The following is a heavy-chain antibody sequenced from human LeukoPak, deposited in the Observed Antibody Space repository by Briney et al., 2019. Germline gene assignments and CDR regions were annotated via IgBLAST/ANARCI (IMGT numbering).Heavy chain of an antibody. Sequence: GGSLRLSCAASGFTFSSYWMSWVRQAPGKGLEWVANIKQDGSEKYYVDSVKGRFTISRDNAKNSLYLQMNSLRAEDTALYYCAKGVRGVIKVPFDYWGQGTLVTVSS. CDR2: IKQDGSEK. D-gene: IGHD3-10*01. J-gene: IGHJ4*02. CDR1: GFTFSSYW. CDR3: AKGVRGVIKVPFDY. V-gene: IGHV3-7*03.